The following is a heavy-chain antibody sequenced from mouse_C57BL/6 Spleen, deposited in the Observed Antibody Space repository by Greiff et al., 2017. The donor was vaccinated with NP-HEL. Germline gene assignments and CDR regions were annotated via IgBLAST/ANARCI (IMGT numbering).Heavy chain of an antibody. Sequence: QVQLHQSGPELVKPGASVKISCKASGYAFSSSWMNWVKQRPGKGLEWIGRIYPGDGDTNYNGKFKGKATLTADKSSSTAYMQLSSLTSEDSAVYFCARLGDYYGSSYDYWGQGTTLTVSS. CDR3: ARLGDYYGSSYDY. V-gene: IGHV1-82*01. CDR2: IYPGDGDT. J-gene: IGHJ2*01. CDR1: GYAFSSSW. D-gene: IGHD1-1*01.